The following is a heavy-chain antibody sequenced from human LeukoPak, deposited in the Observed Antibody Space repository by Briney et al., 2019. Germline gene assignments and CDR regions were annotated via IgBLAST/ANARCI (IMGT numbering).Heavy chain of an antibody. CDR1: GFSFSNAW. CDR2: ILSKTSGGTT. J-gene: IGHJ5*02. Sequence: KSGGSLRLSCAASGFSFSNAWMNWVRQAPGKGLEWVGRILSKTSGGTTDYATPVKGRFTISRDDSKNMLYLHMNSLQIEDTAVYYCADNYASGSYPPWGQGTLVTVSS. D-gene: IGHD3-10*01. V-gene: IGHV3-15*07. CDR3: ADNYASGSYPP.